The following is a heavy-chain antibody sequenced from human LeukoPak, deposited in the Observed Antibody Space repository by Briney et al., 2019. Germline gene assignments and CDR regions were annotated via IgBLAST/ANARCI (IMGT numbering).Heavy chain of an antibody. CDR2: ISGSGASR. CDR3: AKHWYSGYDYGYYFDY. D-gene: IGHD5-12*01. J-gene: IGHJ4*02. CDR1: GFTFSSYA. Sequence: GGSLRLSCAASGFTFSSYAMSWVRQAPGKGLEWVSGISGSGASRYDADSVKGRVTISRDNSKNTLYLQMNSLRAEDTAVYYCAKHWYSGYDYGYYFDYWGQGTLVTVSS. V-gene: IGHV3-23*01.